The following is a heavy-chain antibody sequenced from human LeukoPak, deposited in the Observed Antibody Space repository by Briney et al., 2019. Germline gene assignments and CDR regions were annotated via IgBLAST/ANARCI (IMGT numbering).Heavy chain of an antibody. CDR2: MNPNSGNT. CDR3: ATLSIAAAGAPDY. V-gene: IGHV1-8*01. CDR1: GYTFTSYD. J-gene: IGHJ4*02. Sequence: ASVKVSCKASGYTFTSYDINWVRQATGQGLEWMGWMNPNSGNTGYAQKFQGRVTMTRNTSISTAYMELSSLRSEDTAVYYCATLSIAAAGAPDYWGQGTLVTVSS. D-gene: IGHD6-13*01.